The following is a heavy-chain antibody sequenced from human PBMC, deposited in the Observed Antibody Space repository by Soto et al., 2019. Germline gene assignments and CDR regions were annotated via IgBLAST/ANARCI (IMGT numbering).Heavy chain of an antibody. J-gene: IGHJ5*02. CDR1: GFTLSSYN. Sequence: EVQLVESGGGLVKPGGSLRLSCAASGFTLSSYNMNWVRQAPGKGLEWVSSITSSSSYIYYADSVKGRFTISRNNAKNSLYLQMNSLRAEDTAVYYCARLSDYGDYARASWFDPWGKGTLVTVSS. V-gene: IGHV3-21*01. CDR2: ITSSSSYI. CDR3: ARLSDYGDYARASWFDP. D-gene: IGHD4-17*01.